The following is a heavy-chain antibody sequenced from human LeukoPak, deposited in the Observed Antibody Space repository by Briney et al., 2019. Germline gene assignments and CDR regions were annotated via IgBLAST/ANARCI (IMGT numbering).Heavy chain of an antibody. CDR1: GGSFSGYY. CDR2: IYYSGST. CDR3: AASVWFGELIDSP. V-gene: IGHV4-39*01. Sequence: KPSETLSLTCAVYGGSFSGYYWGWIRQPPGKGLECIGSIYYSGSTYYNPSLKSRVTISVDTSKNQFSLKLSSVTAADTAVYYCAASVWFGELIDSPWGQGTLVTVSS. J-gene: IGHJ5*02. D-gene: IGHD3-10*01.